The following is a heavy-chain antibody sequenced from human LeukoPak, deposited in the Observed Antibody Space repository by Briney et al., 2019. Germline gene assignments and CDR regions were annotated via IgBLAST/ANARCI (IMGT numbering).Heavy chain of an antibody. D-gene: IGHD3-22*01. CDR2: ITSSSDYI. CDR1: GFTFSSHS. V-gene: IGHV3-21*01. Sequence: GGSLRLSCAASGFTFSSHSMNWVRQAPGKGLEWVSVITSSSDYIFYADSLKGRFTVSRDNAKNSLYLQVNSLRAEDTAVYYCVRESVYYDSAGYYNVLDYWGQGTLVTVSS. CDR3: VRESVYYDSAGYYNVLDY. J-gene: IGHJ4*02.